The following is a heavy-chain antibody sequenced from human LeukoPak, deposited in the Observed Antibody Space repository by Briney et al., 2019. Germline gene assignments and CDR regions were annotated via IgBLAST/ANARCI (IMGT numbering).Heavy chain of an antibody. J-gene: IGHJ4*02. V-gene: IGHV7-4-1*02. CDR2: INTNTGNP. Sequence: ASVKVSCKASGYTFTTYAMNWVRQAPGQGLEWMGWINTNTGNPRYAQGFTGRFVFSLDTSVSTAYLQISSLKAEDTAVYYCASEAYTPAYYFDYWGQGTLVTVSS. D-gene: IGHD2-15*01. CDR3: ASEAYTPAYYFDY. CDR1: GYTFTTYA.